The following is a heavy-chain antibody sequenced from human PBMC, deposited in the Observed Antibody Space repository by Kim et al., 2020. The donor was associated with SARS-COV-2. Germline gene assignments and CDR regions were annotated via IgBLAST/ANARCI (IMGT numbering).Heavy chain of an antibody. Sequence: DNPYLKSRVTISVDKSKSQFSLKLSSVTAADTAVYYCAKSAKLEQVLHYWGQGTLVTVSS. D-gene: IGHD1-1*01. J-gene: IGHJ4*02. V-gene: IGHV4-4*02. CDR3: AKSAKLEQVLHY.